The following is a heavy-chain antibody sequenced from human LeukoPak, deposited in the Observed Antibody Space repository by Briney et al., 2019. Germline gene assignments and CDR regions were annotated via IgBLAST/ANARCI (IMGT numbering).Heavy chain of an antibody. V-gene: IGHV3-7*01. CDR3: AKDPPGTYYYDSSGYSEGYYFDY. CDR1: GFTFSSYW. J-gene: IGHJ4*02. CDR2: IKQDGSEE. D-gene: IGHD3-22*01. Sequence: GGSLRLSCTASGFTFSSYWMSWVRQAPGKGLEWVADIKQDGSEEYYADSVKGRFTISRDNSKNTLYLQMNSLRAEDTAVYYCAKDPPGTYYYDSSGYSEGYYFDYWGQGTLVTVSS.